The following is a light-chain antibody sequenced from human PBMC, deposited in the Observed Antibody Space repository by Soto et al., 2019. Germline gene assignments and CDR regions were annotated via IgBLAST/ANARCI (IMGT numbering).Light chain of an antibody. J-gene: IGKJ2*01. Sequence: DIGLTQSPGTLSLSPEERATLSCRASQSVNSSYLAWYQQKPGQAPRLLIYGASSRATGIPDRFSGSGSGTDFTLTISRLEPEDFAVYYCQQYGRSPPMYTFGQGTKLEIK. CDR2: GAS. CDR1: QSVNSSY. CDR3: QQYGRSPPMYT. V-gene: IGKV3-20*01.